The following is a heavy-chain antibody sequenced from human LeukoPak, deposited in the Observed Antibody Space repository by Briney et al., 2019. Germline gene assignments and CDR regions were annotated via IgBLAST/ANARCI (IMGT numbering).Heavy chain of an antibody. CDR1: GFTFSGYG. D-gene: IGHD1-26*01. J-gene: IGHJ4*02. CDR3: AKRGEAGGNYLYYFDY. Sequence: QSGGTLRLSCAASGFTFSGYGMHWVRQAPGKGLEWVAFIRSDGNNEFYADSVKGRFTISRDNSKNTLYLQMNSLRTEDTAVYFCAKRGEAGGNYLYYFDYWGQGTLVTVSS. CDR2: IRSDGNNE. V-gene: IGHV3-30*02.